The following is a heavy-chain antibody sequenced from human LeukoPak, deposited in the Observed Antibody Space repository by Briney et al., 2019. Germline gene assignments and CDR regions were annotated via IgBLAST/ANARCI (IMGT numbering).Heavy chain of an antibody. J-gene: IGHJ4*02. V-gene: IGHV3-48*03. D-gene: IGHD4-23*01. Sequence: PGGSLRLSCAASRFTFSSYEMNWVRQAPGKGLEWVSYISGSGIKHYADSVKGRFTISRDNAKNTLYLQMNSLRAEDTAVYFCARDLRGNRDYWGQGTLVTVSS. CDR3: ARDLRGNRDY. CDR1: RFTFSSYE. CDR2: ISGSGIK.